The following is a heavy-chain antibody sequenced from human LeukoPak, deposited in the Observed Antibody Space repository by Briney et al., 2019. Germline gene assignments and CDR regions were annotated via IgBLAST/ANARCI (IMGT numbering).Heavy chain of an antibody. Sequence: GGSLRLSRAASGSTFSSYDMHWVRQATGKGLEWVSAIGTAGDTYYPGSVKGRFTISRENAKNSLYLQMNSLRAGDTAVYYCARGAPVGATNDLRGGFDPWGQGTLVTVSS. CDR2: IGTAGDT. D-gene: IGHD1-26*01. CDR1: GSTFSSYD. J-gene: IGHJ5*02. CDR3: ARGAPVGATNDLRGGFDP. V-gene: IGHV3-13*01.